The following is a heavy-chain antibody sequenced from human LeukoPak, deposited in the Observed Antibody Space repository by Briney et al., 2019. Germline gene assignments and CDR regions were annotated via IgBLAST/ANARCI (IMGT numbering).Heavy chain of an antibody. Sequence: GGSLRLSCAASGFTFSSYGMHWVRQAPGKGLEWVSSISSSSSYIYYADSVKGRFTISRDNAKNSLYLQMNSLRAEDTAVYYCARGIFFFDYWGQGTLVTVSS. CDR2: ISSSSSYI. CDR3: ARGIFFFDY. D-gene: IGHD3-3*01. J-gene: IGHJ4*02. V-gene: IGHV3-21*01. CDR1: GFTFSSYG.